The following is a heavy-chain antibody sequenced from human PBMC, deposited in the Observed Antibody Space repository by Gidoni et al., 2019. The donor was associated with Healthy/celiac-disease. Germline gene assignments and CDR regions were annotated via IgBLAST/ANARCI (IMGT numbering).Heavy chain of an antibody. CDR3: ARGSPTHEDIVVVPAAISPSPWGYFDY. V-gene: IGHV4-34*01. J-gene: IGHJ4*02. D-gene: IGHD2-2*01. Sequence: QVQLQQWGAGLLQPSETLSLTCAVYGGSFSGYYWSWIRQPQGKGLEWIGEITHSGSTNYNPSLKSRVTISVDTSKNQFSLKLSSVTAADTAVYYCARGSPTHEDIVVVPAAISPSPWGYFDYWGQGTLVTVSS. CDR2: ITHSGST. CDR1: GGSFSGYY.